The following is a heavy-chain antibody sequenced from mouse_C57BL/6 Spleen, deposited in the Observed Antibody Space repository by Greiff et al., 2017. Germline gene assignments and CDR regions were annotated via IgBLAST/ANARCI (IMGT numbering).Heavy chain of an antibody. D-gene: IGHD4-1*01. CDR1: GFTFSDYY. CDR2: INYDGSST. Sequence: EVMLVESEGGLVQPGSSMKLSCTASGFTFSDYYMAWVRQVPEKGLEWIANINYDGSSTYYLDSLKSRFIISRDNAKNILYLQMSSLKSEDTATYYCARDLYWAFDYWGQGTTLTVSS. CDR3: ARDLYWAFDY. V-gene: IGHV5-16*01. J-gene: IGHJ2*01.